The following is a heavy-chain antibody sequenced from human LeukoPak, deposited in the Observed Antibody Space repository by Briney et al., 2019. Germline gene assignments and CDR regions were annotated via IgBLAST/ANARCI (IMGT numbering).Heavy chain of an antibody. CDR3: AKHTRDGYNLEGXY. CDR1: GGSVSNSGYY. CDR2: IYYSGRT. D-gene: IGHD5-24*01. J-gene: IGHJ4*02. Sequence: SETLSLTCTVSGGSVSNSGYYWGWIRQPPGKGLEWIGSIYYSGRTYYNPSLKSRVTISVETSKSQFSVKLSSVTAADTAFYYCAKHTRDGYNLEGXYWGQGTLVT. V-gene: IGHV4-39*01.